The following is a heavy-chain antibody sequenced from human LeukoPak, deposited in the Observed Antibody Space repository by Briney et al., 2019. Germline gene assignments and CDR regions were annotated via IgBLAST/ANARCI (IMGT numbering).Heavy chain of an antibody. Sequence: SETLSLTCTVSGGSISSYYWSWIRQPPGKGLEWIGYIYYSGSTNYNPSLKSRVTISVDTSKNQFSLKLSSVTAADTAVYYCARAGRSGWYYWGQGTLVTVSS. CDR1: GGSISSYY. CDR2: IYYSGST. J-gene: IGHJ4*02. D-gene: IGHD6-19*01. CDR3: ARAGRSGWYY. V-gene: IGHV4-59*12.